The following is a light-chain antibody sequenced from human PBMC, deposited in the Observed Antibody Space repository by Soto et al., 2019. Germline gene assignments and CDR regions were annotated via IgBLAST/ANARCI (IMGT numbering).Light chain of an antibody. Sequence: DIQMTQSPSSLSASVGDRVTITCRASQGIDNHLAWYQQKPGKAPELLIYAASTLQSGVPSRFTGSGSRTDFTLTISSLQPEDAATYYCQKCKVAPFTFGGGTKVEIK. CDR1: QGIDNH. V-gene: IGKV1-27*01. CDR2: AAS. J-gene: IGKJ4*01. CDR3: QKCKVAPFT.